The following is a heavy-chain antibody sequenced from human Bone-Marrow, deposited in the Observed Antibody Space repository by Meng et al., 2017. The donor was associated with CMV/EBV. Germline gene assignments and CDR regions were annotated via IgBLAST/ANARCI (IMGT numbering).Heavy chain of an antibody. CDR2: IHYSGNL. CDR3: ARQVDGYRVDY. J-gene: IGHJ4*02. V-gene: IGHV4-28*02. D-gene: IGHD5-24*01. CDR1: GYSISRNNW. Sequence: LRLSCVVSGYSISRNNWWGWIRQPPGKGLEWIGYIHYSGNLYYNPSLKSRVTMSLSTSNNHFSLKLTSVTAVDTAVYYCARQVDGYRVDYWGQGTLVTVSS.